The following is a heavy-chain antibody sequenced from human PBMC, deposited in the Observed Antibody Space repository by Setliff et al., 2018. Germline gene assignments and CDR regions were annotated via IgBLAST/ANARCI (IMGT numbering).Heavy chain of an antibody. J-gene: IGHJ5*02. D-gene: IGHD5-12*01. CDR1: GGSISSHY. CDR3: ARGKRWLHLRPWFDP. V-gene: IGHV4-59*04. CDR2: IYHSGST. Sequence: PSETLSLTCNVSGGSISSHYWSWIRQPPGKGLEWIGSIYHSGSTYYNPSPKSRVTISVDTSKSQFSLKLSSVTAADTAVYYCARGKRWLHLRPWFDPWGQGTLVTVSS.